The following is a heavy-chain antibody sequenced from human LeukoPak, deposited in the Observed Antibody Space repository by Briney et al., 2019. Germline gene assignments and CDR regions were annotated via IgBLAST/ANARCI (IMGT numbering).Heavy chain of an antibody. D-gene: IGHD4-23*01. CDR2: IYYSGST. V-gene: IGHV4-59*01. J-gene: IGHJ6*02. Sequence: SETLSLTCTVSGGSISGYYWSWIRQPPGKGLEWIGYIYYSGSTNYNPSLKSRVTISVDTSKNQFSLKLSSVTAADTAVYYCATTSGNSNYYYGMDVWGQGTTVTVAS. CDR1: GGSISGYY. CDR3: ATTSGNSNYYYGMDV.